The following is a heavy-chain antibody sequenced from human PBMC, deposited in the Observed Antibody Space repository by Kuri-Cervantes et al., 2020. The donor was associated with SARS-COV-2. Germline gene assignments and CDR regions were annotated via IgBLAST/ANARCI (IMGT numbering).Heavy chain of an antibody. J-gene: IGHJ3*02. CDR2: IIPILGTA. D-gene: IGHD2-2*01. CDR3: ARFRSYCSSTSCYLANAFDI. CDR1: GGTFSSYA. Sequence: SVKVSCKASGGTFSSYAISWVRQAPGQGLEWMGRIIPILGTANYAQKFQGRVTITADKSTSTAYMELSSLRSEDTAVYYCARFRSYCSSTSCYLANAFDIWGQGTMVTVSS. V-gene: IGHV1-69*04.